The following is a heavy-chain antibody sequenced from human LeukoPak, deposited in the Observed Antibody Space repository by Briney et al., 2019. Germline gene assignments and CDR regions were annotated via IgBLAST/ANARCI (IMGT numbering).Heavy chain of an antibody. Sequence: SETLSLTCTVSGGSISSSSYYWGWIRQPPGKGLEWIGSIYYSGSTYYNPSLKSRVTISVDTSKNQFSLKLSSVTAADTAVYYCASILYGSGSYGYWGQGTLVTVSS. CDR2: IYYSGST. D-gene: IGHD3-10*01. V-gene: IGHV4-39*01. CDR3: ASILYGSGSYGY. J-gene: IGHJ4*02. CDR1: GGSISSSSYY.